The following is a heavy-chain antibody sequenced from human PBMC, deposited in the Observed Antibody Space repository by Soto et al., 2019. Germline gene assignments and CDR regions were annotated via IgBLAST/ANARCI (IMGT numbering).Heavy chain of an antibody. J-gene: IGHJ6*02. V-gene: IGHV3-30*18. CDR2: ISYDGSNK. CDR1: GFTFSSYG. D-gene: IGHD3-22*01. Sequence: GGSLRLSCAASGFTFSSYGMHWVRQAPGKGMEWVAAISYDGSNKYYADSVKGRFNISRDNSKNTLYLQMNSLRAEDTAVYYCAKELDGDSSGYYYVNHYYYYDGMDVWGQGTTVTVSS. CDR3: AKELDGDSSGYYYVNHYYYYDGMDV.